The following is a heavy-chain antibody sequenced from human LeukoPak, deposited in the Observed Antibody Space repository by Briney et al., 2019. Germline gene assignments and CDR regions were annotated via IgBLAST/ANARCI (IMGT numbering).Heavy chain of an antibody. D-gene: IGHD3-3*01. CDR2: INTGGGSI. J-gene: IGHJ5*02. CDR1: GFTFRDYN. CDR3: TRHLDFWSGYRGWFDP. Sequence: PGGSLRLSCAASGFTFRDYNMSWIRQAPGKGLEYISYINTGGGSIYYAGSVKGRFTISRDNAKNSLYLQMNNVRAEDTAVYYCTRHLDFWSGYRGWFDPWGQGTLVTVSS. V-gene: IGHV3-11*04.